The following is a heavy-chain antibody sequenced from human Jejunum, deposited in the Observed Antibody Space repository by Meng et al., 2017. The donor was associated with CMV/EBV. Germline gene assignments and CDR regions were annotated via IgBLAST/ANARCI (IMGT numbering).Heavy chain of an antibody. CDR1: FTFSTYA. CDR3: AKYDIVVVPASRPDY. V-gene: IGHV3-23*03. Sequence: FTFSTYAMSWVRQAPGKGLEWVAVIYSGGGSLYYEDSVKGRFTISTADSRNTLYLQMNSLRADDTAVYYCAKYDIVVVPASRPDYWGQGTLVTVSS. CDR2: IYSGGGSL. D-gene: IGHD2-2*01. J-gene: IGHJ4*02.